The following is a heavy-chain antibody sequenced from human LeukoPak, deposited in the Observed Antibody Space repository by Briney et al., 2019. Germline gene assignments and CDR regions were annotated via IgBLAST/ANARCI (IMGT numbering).Heavy chain of an antibody. Sequence: PGGSLRLSCAASGFTFSYYWMSWVRQAPGKGLEWVANIKQDGSEIYYVDSVKGRFTISRDNAKNSLYLQMNSLRAEDTAVYYCARDPVGATTPDCWGQGALVTVSS. D-gene: IGHD1-26*01. CDR3: ARDPVGATTPDC. J-gene: IGHJ4*02. V-gene: IGHV3-7*01. CDR2: IKQDGSEI. CDR1: GFTFSYYW.